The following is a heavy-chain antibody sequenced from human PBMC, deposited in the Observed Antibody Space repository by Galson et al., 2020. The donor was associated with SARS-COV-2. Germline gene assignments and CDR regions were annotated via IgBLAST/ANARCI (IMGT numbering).Heavy chain of an antibody. V-gene: IGHV4-39*01. CDR1: GGSISSSSYY. CDR2: IYYSGST. D-gene: IGHD1-26*01. J-gene: IGHJ4*02. CDR3: ARHSLQVGAFDY. Sequence: SETLSLTCTVSGGSISSSSYYWGWIRQPPGKGLEWIGSIYYSGSTYYNPSLKSRVTISVDTSKNQFSLKLSSVTAADTAVYYCARHSLQVGAFDYWGQGTLVTVSS.